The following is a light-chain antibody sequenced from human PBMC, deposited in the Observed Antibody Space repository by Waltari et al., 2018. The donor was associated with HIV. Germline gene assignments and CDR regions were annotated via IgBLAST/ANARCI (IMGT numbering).Light chain of an antibody. Sequence: QSALTQPRSVSGSPGQSVTISCTGTRSDVGYYNYVSWYQQYPGKAPKLMIYDVTKRPSGVPDRFSATKSGNTASLTISGLQAEDEADYYCCSYAGGNKVFGGGTKLTVL. CDR1: RSDVGYYNY. V-gene: IGLV2-11*01. CDR2: DVT. CDR3: CSYAGGNKV. J-gene: IGLJ3*02.